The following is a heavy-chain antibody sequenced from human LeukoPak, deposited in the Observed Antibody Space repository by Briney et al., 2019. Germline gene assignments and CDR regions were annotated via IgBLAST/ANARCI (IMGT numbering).Heavy chain of an antibody. J-gene: IGHJ4*02. CDR3: VQGGQLGY. CDR2: ISGAVNAT. CDR1: GFTFSNHA. Sequence: GGSLRLSCAASGFTFSNHAMTWVRQAPGKGLEWVSAISGAVNATYYVDSVKGRFTISRDNSKNTLHLQMNSLRAEDTAVYFCVQGGQLGYWGQGTLVTVSS. D-gene: IGHD6-6*01. V-gene: IGHV3-23*01.